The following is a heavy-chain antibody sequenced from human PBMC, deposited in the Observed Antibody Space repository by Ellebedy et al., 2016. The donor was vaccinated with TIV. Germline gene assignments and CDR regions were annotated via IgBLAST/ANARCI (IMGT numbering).Heavy chain of an antibody. CDR2: IYQDGSTQ. J-gene: IGHJ4*02. V-gene: IGHV3-7*03. CDR1: GFSFRSYW. Sequence: GESLKISCAASGFSFRSYWMSWVRQAPGKGLEWVANIYQDGSTQYYVDSVKGRFTISRDNAKNSLFLQMNSLRVEDTAVYFCARGGYGRPFDCWGQGTLVTVSS. D-gene: IGHD5-12*01. CDR3: ARGGYGRPFDC.